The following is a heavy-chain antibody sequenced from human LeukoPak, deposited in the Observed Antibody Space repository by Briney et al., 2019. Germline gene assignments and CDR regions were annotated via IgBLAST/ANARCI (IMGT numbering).Heavy chain of an antibody. D-gene: IGHD3-22*01. CDR3: ARANYYETSGILTPYYYGMDV. J-gene: IGHJ6*02. Sequence: GGSLRLSCAASGFTFSSYAMYWVRQAPGKGLEWVAVISYDENNKYYAESVKGRVTISRDNSKNTLYLQMSSLRVEDTAVYYCARANYYETSGILTPYYYGMDVWGQGTTVTVSS. V-gene: IGHV3-30-3*01. CDR1: GFTFSSYA. CDR2: ISYDENNK.